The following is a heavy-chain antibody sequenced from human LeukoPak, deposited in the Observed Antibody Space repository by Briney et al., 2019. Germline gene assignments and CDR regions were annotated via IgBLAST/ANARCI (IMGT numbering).Heavy chain of an antibody. CDR3: AKDRAIGMVRGVIVHY. D-gene: IGHD3-10*01. V-gene: IGHV3-23*01. Sequence: QTGGSLRLSCAASGFTFSSYAMSWVRQAPGKGLEWVSAISGSGGSTYYADSVKGRFTISRDNSKNTLYLQMNSLRAEDTAVYYCAKDRAIGMVRGVIVHYWGQGTLVTVSS. CDR1: GFTFSSYA. J-gene: IGHJ4*02. CDR2: ISGSGGST.